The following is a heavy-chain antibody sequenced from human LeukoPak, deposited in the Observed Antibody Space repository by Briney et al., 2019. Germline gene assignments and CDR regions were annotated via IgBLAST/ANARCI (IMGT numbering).Heavy chain of an antibody. Sequence: GGSLRLSCAASGFTFDDYAMHWVRQAPGKGLEWVSAISGSGGSTYYADSVKGRFTISRDNSKNTLYLQMNSLRAEDTAVYYCAKEGDIVVVPAAVGDFDYWGQGTLVTVSS. CDR2: ISGSGGST. J-gene: IGHJ4*02. CDR1: GFTFDDYA. CDR3: AKEGDIVVVPAAVGDFDY. D-gene: IGHD2-2*01. V-gene: IGHV3-23*01.